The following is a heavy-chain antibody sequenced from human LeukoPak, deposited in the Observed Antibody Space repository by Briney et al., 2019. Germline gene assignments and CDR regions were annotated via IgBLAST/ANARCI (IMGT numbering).Heavy chain of an antibody. V-gene: IGHV1-46*01. Sequence: GASVKISCKASGYTFTNYYMHWVRQAPGQGLEWLGLITPSGGSTWYAQKFQGRVTMTRDMSTSTDYMELRSLRSDDTAVYYCARDKERITMVRGVITSRYWGQGTLVTVSS. D-gene: IGHD3-10*01. CDR3: ARDKERITMVRGVITSRY. CDR1: GYTFTNYY. J-gene: IGHJ4*02. CDR2: ITPSGGST.